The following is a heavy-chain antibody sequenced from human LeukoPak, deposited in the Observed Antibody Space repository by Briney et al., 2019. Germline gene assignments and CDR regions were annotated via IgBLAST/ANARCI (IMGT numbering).Heavy chain of an antibody. V-gene: IGHV1-46*01. CDR1: GYTFTSYY. D-gene: IGHD6-19*01. CDR3: ARDRDIAVAGTGLDY. J-gene: IGHJ4*02. CDR2: INPSGGST. Sequence: ASVKVSCKASGYTFTSYYMHWVRRAPGQGLEWMGIINPSGGSTSYAQKFQGRVTMTRDMSTSTVYMELSSLRSEDTAVYYCARDRDIAVAGTGLDYWGQGTLVTVSS.